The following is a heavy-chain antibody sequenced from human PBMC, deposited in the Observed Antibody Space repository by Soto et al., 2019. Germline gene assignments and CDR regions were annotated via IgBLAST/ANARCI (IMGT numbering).Heavy chain of an antibody. CDR2: ISGSGGST. CDR1: GFSFSSYA. CDR3: ASRSSGWYFDY. J-gene: IGHJ4*02. V-gene: IGHV3-23*01. D-gene: IGHD6-19*01. Sequence: GGSLRLSCAASGFSFSSYAMNWVRQAPGKGLEWVSVISGSGGSTYYADSVKGRFTISRDNSKNTLFLQMISLRAEDTAVYYCASRSSGWYFDYWGQGTLVTVSS.